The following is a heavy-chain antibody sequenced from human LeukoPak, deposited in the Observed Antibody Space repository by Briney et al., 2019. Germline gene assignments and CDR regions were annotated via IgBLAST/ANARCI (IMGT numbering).Heavy chain of an antibody. Sequence: GGSLRLSCAASGFTVSSNYMSWVRQAPGKGLEWVSAIYSGGSTYYTDSVKGRFTISRDNSKNTLYLQMNSLRAEDTAVYYCARDPSTYYNSSPWTFDIWGQGTMVTVSS. CDR3: ARDPSTYYNSSPWTFDI. CDR1: GFTVSSNY. J-gene: IGHJ3*02. V-gene: IGHV3-66*01. D-gene: IGHD3-22*01. CDR2: IYSGGST.